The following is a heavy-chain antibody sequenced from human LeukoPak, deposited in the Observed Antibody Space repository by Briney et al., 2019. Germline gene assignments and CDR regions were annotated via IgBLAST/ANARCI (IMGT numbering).Heavy chain of an antibody. CDR3: ARGQTLYY. J-gene: IGHJ4*02. CDR2: INPHSFST. V-gene: IGHV1-18*01. D-gene: IGHD4-23*01. Sequence: ASVTVSCTSSGYTCKNFVVTWVRQAPGEGLEWVGWINPHSFSTRYAEKVQGRVTMTTETSTTTVYMQLRGLTSDDTAVYFCARGQTLYYWGQGTPVTVSS. CDR1: GYTCKNFV.